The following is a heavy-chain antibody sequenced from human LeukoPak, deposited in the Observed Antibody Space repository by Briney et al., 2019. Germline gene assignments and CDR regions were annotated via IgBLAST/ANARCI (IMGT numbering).Heavy chain of an antibody. Sequence: TGRSLRLSCAASGFTFSTDAMSWVRQAPGKGLGLVSAISGSGRDTYCADSVKGRFSIYTDNSKNTLYLQMNSLRAEDTAVYYCTRDDNYYGSGSYYNRFDYWGQGTLVTVSS. CDR1: GFTFSTDA. V-gene: IGHV3-23*01. J-gene: IGHJ4*02. CDR2: ISGSGRDT. CDR3: TRDDNYYGSGSYYNRFDY. D-gene: IGHD3-10*01.